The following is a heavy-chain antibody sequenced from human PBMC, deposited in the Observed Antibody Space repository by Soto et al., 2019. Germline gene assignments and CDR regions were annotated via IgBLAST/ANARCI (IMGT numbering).Heavy chain of an antibody. Sequence: ASVKVSCKASGYTFTSYGISWVRQAPGQGLEWMGWISAYNGNTNYAQKLQGRVTMTTDTSTSTAHMELRSLRSDDTAVYYCARGRRITIFGVPNPSHGMDVWGQGTTVTVSS. V-gene: IGHV1-18*01. CDR1: GYTFTSYG. D-gene: IGHD3-3*01. CDR2: ISAYNGNT. J-gene: IGHJ6*02. CDR3: ARGRRITIFGVPNPSHGMDV.